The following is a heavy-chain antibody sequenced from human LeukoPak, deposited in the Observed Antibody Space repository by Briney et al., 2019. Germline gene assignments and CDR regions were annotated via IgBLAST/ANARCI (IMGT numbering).Heavy chain of an antibody. D-gene: IGHD2-15*01. J-gene: IGHJ6*02. CDR1: GGTFSSYA. CDR3: ARAAVVVAAINYYYYGMGV. V-gene: IGHV1-69*01. Sequence: SVKVSCKASGGTFSSYAISWVRQAPGQGLEWMGGIIPIFGTANYAQKFQGRVTITADESTSTAYMELSSLRSEDTAVYCCARAAVVVAAINYYYYGMGVWGQGTTVTVSS. CDR2: IIPIFGTA.